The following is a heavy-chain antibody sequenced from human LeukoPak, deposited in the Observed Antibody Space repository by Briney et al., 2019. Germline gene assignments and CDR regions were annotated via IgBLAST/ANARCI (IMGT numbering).Heavy chain of an antibody. V-gene: IGHV1-2*02. D-gene: IGHD3-22*01. Sequence: ASVKVSCKASGGTFSSYAISWVRQAPGQGLEWMGWINPNSGGTNYAQKFQGRVTMTRDTSISTAYMELSRLRSDDTAAYYCARVTPNYYDSSGYLDYWGQGTLVTVSS. CDR2: INPNSGGT. CDR3: ARVTPNYYDSSGYLDY. CDR1: GGTFSSYA. J-gene: IGHJ4*02.